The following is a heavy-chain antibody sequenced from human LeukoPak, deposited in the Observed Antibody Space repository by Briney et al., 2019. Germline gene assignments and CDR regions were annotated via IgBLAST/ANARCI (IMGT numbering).Heavy chain of an antibody. CDR3: ARDSGDYGVPYFDL. V-gene: IGHV1-69*06. Sequence: SVKVSCKASGGTFSNYAITWVRQAPGQGLEWMGGIIPIFGTTNYAQKFQGRVTITADKSTSTAYMELSSLRSEDTAVYYCARDSGDYGVPYFDLWGRGTTVTVSS. CDR2: IIPIFGTT. D-gene: IGHD4-17*01. CDR1: GGTFSNYA. J-gene: IGHJ2*01.